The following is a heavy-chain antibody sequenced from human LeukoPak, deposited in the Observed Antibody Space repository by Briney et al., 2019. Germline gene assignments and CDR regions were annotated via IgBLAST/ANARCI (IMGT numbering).Heavy chain of an antibody. D-gene: IGHD1-1*01. J-gene: IGHJ4*02. CDR2: IIPIFGTA. V-gene: IGHV1-69*13. CDR3: ARVGDNYCFDY. Sequence: ASVKVSCKASGDTFSSYAISWVRQAPGQGLEWMGGIIPIFGTANYAQKFQGRVTITADESTSTAYMELSGLRSEDTAVYYCARVGDNYCFDYWGQGTLVTVSS. CDR1: GDTFSSYA.